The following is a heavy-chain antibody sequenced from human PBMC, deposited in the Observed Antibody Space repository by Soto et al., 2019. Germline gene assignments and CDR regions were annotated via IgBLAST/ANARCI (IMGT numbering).Heavy chain of an antibody. CDR2: IRGKADSYAT. V-gene: IGHV3-73*01. CDR1: GFTFSDSV. D-gene: IGHD1-7*01. J-gene: IGHJ3*02. CDR3: SRNLDYAFDI. Sequence: EVQLVESGGGLVQPGGSLKLSCAASGFTFSDSVMHWVRQTSGKGLEWVGRIRGKADSYATAYAASVKGRCTISRDDSKHTVYLQMNSLNTEDTAVYYCSRNLDYAFDIWGQGTMVTVSS.